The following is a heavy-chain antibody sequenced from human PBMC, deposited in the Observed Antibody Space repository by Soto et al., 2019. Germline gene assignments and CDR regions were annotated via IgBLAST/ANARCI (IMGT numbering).Heavy chain of an antibody. J-gene: IGHJ4*02. CDR3: ARDGDYGSGSYHDY. V-gene: IGHV3-21*01. CDR2: ISSSSSYI. Sequence: PGGSLRLSSAASGFTFSSYSMNWVRQAPGKGLEWVSSISSSSSYIYYADSVKGRFTISRDNAKNSLYLQMNSLRAEDTAVYYCARDGDYGSGSYHDYWGQGTLVTVSS. D-gene: IGHD3-10*01. CDR1: GFTFSSYS.